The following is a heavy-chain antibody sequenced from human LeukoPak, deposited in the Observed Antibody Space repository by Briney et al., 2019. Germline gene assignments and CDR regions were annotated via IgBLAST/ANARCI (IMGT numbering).Heavy chain of an antibody. V-gene: IGHV3-74*03. D-gene: IGHD3-9*01. CDR3: ARDLDWILFDY. Sequence: GGSLRLSCAASGFTLSTYWMHWVRQAPGKGLVWVSRVRPEGTTTAYADSVKGRFTISRDNAKNTLFLQMNSLSAEDTAVYYCARDLDWILFDYWGQGTLVTVSS. CDR1: GFTLSTYW. J-gene: IGHJ4*02. CDR2: VRPEGTTT.